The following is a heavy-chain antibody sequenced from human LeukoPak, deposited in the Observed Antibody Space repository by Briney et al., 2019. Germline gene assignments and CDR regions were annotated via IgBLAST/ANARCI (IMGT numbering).Heavy chain of an antibody. V-gene: IGHV3-30*04. CDR2: ISDTGTNT. CDR3: ARAADSESSYRSSKY. D-gene: IGHD3-10*01. CDR1: GFTLKNYA. J-gene: IGHJ4*02. Sequence: GGSLRLSCTASGFTLKNYAMFWIRQAPGKGLEWAAGISDTGTNTTYADSVKGRFIISRDDSTGALYLQMHGLRPEDTAMYYCARAADSESSYRSSKYWGQGTLVSVSS.